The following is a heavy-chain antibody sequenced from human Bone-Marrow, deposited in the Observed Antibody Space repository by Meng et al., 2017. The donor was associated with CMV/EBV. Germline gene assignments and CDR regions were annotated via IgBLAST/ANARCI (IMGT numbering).Heavy chain of an antibody. CDR3: ARGVHYYDMDV. J-gene: IGHJ6*02. CDR2: ISSDGSYK. Sequence: GGSLRLSCAASGFTFSSYALHWVRQAPGKGLEWVALISSDGSYKNYGVSVKGRFTFSRDNSKNTLFLQMNSLRPEDTAMYYCARGVHYYDMDVWGQGTMVTVSS. D-gene: IGHD5/OR15-5a*01. V-gene: IGHV3-30*04. CDR1: GFTFSSYA.